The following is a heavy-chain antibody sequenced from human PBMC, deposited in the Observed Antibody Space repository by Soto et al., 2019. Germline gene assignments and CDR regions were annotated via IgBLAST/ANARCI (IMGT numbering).Heavy chain of an antibody. V-gene: IGHV1-69*13. D-gene: IGHD5-12*01. CDR2: IVPVFGRP. CDR1: GRSLSNFG. CDR3: AREGSGYNF. Sequence: SVKVSCKASGRSLSNFGISWVRQAPGQGLEWMGGIVPVFGRPNYAQRFRGRLTITADESTSTGYMELISLRSDDTAVYYCAREGSGYNFWGQGTQVTAPQ. J-gene: IGHJ4*02.